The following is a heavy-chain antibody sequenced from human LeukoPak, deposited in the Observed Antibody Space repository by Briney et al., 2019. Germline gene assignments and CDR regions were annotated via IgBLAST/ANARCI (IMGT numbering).Heavy chain of an antibody. CDR2: IYPRDGST. J-gene: IGHJ4*02. CDR3: ARWAGYSSGWTRLGNDY. CDR1: GYTFTSNY. Sequence: ASVKVSCKASGYTFTSNYIHWVRQAPGQGLEWMGMIYPRDGSTSYAQKFQGRVTVTRDTSTSTVHMELSSLRSEDTAVYYCARWAGYSSGWTRLGNDYWGQGTLVTVSS. V-gene: IGHV1-46*01. D-gene: IGHD6-19*01.